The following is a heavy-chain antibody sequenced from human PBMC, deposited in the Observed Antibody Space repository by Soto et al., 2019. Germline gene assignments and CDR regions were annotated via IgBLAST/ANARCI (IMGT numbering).Heavy chain of an antibody. D-gene: IGHD2-2*01. CDR1: GYTFTSYG. CDR3: ARDGGDIVVVPAAIVRAFDI. J-gene: IGHJ3*02. Sequence: QVQLVQSGAEVKKPGASVKVCCKASGYTFTSYGISWVRQAPGQGLEWMGWISAYNGNTNYAQKLQGRVTMTTDTATSTAYMELRSPRSDDTAVYYCARDGGDIVVVPAAIVRAFDIWGQGTMVTVSS. V-gene: IGHV1-18*01. CDR2: ISAYNGNT.